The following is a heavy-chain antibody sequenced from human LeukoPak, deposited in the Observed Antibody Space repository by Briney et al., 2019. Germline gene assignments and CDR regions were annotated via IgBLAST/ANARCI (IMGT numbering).Heavy chain of an antibody. D-gene: IGHD1-26*01. CDR3: AKVARVGAGVRPNNYFDY. Sequence: PGGSLRLSCAASGFTFDDYAMHWVRQAPGKGLEWVSGISWNSGSIGYADSVKGRFTISRDNAKNSLYLQMNSLRAEDMALYYCAKVARVGAGVRPNNYFDYWGQGTLVTVSS. CDR1: GFTFDDYA. V-gene: IGHV3-9*03. J-gene: IGHJ4*02. CDR2: ISWNSGSI.